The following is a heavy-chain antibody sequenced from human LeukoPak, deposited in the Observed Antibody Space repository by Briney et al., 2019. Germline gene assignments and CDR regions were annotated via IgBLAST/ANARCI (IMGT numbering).Heavy chain of an antibody. CDR3: ARATSYSNYGMDV. CDR1: GFTFSHHW. V-gene: IGHV3-74*01. CDR2: INSDGSST. Sequence: GGSLRLSCAASGFTFSHHWMHWVRQVPGKGRVWVSRINSDGSSTTYADSVKGRFTISRDNARNTLYLQMNRLRAEDTAVHYCARATSYSNYGMDVWGQGTTVTVSS. D-gene: IGHD6-13*01. J-gene: IGHJ6*02.